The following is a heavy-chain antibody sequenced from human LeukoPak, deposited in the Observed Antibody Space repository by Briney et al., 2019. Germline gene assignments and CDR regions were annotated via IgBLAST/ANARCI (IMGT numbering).Heavy chain of an antibody. Sequence: ASVKVSCKSSVYTCTSYGISWVRQAPGQGLEWMGWISAYNGNTNYSQKLRGRVTMTTDTSTRKAYMKLRSLRSDDTAVYYCARDRRICSSTSWYTAAFDIWGQGTMVTVSS. CDR2: ISAYNGNT. CDR1: VYTCTSYG. V-gene: IGHV1-18*01. D-gene: IGHD2-2*02. J-gene: IGHJ3*02. CDR3: ARDRRICSSTSWYTAAFDI.